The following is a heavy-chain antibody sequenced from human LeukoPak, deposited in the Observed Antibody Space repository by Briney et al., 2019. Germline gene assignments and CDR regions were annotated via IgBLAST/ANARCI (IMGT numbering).Heavy chain of an antibody. V-gene: IGHV3-11*01. D-gene: IGHD5-24*01. CDR3: ARDEDVDGYEGDAFDI. J-gene: IGHJ3*02. Sequence: GGALRLSCAASVFTFSDYYMSSIRQAPGEGRERVSYISSSGSTISSEDSVKGRFTTSRDNATNEMYLQMTSLRADDTAVYYCARDEDVDGYEGDAFDIWGQGTMVTVSS. CDR1: VFTFSDYY. CDR2: ISSSGSTI.